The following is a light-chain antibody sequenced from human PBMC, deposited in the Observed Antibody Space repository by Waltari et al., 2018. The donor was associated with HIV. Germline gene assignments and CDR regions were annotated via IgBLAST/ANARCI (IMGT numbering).Light chain of an antibody. CDR3: VGWDSRLSGYV. Sequence: QSVLTQPPSASGTPGQRVTISCSGSSSNIENDNVYWYQQLTGAAPRLLIYKDTQRPSGVPDRFTGSKSGTSASPAISGLRSEDEADYYCVGWDSRLSGYVFGSGTKVTVL. J-gene: IGLJ1*01. V-gene: IGLV1-47*01. CDR2: KDT. CDR1: SSNIENDN.